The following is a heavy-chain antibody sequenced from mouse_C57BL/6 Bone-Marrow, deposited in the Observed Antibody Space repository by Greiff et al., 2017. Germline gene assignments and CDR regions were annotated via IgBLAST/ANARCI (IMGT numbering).Heavy chain of an antibody. CDR3: AKKYDYAMGY. CDR2: IWSGGST. J-gene: IGHJ4*01. Sequence: LQESGPGLVQPSQSLSITCTVSGFSLTSYGVHWVRQPPGKGLAWLGVIWSGGSTDDNAAFISRLSSSKDNSKSQVFFKMNSLRADDTAIYYCAKKYDYAMGYWGQGASVTVSS. CDR1: GFSLTSYG. V-gene: IGHV2-4*01.